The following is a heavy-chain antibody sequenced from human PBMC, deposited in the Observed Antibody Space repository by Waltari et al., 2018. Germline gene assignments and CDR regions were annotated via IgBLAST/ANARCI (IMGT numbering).Heavy chain of an antibody. CDR1: GFKFSNYA. Sequence: EVQLLESGGDLEQPGGSLRISCVGSGFKFSNYALIWVRQAPGKGLEWVSTMSGTGDYTYYADSVKGRFTISRDNSKNTVFLHMNNLRVEDTAIYFCAKDQAEWLVLDGYFDSWGQGTPVTVSS. CDR3: AKDQAEWLVLDGYFDS. CDR2: MSGTGDYT. V-gene: IGHV3-23*01. D-gene: IGHD6-19*01. J-gene: IGHJ4*02.